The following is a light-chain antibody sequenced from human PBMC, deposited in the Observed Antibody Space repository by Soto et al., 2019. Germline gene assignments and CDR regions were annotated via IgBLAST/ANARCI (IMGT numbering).Light chain of an antibody. J-gene: IGLJ1*01. CDR2: DNN. V-gene: IGLV1-40*01. CDR3: QSYDSSLSAPYV. CDR1: SSNIGAHSN. Sequence: QSVLTQPPSVSGAPGQRVTISCTGSSSNIGAHSNVYWYQHLPGTAPKLLIYDNNNRPSGVPDRFSGSKSGTSASLAITRLQAEDEADYYCQSYDSSLSAPYVFGTGTKVTVL.